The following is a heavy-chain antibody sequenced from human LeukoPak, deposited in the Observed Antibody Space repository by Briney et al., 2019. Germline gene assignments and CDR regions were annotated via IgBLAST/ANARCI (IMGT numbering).Heavy chain of an antibody. CDR3: ARRSSGLDAFDI. D-gene: IGHD3-22*01. Sequence: SETLSLTCSVSDGSIGSFYWSWIRQPPGKGLEWIGHTYYSGNTNYNPSLKSRVAISVDTSKNQFSLKLSSVTAADTAVYYCARRSSGLDAFDIWGQGTLVTVSS. J-gene: IGHJ3*02. CDR1: DGSIGSFY. V-gene: IGHV4-59*01. CDR2: TYYSGNT.